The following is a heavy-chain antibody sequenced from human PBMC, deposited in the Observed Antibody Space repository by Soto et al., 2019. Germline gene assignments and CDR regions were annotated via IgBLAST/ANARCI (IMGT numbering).Heavy chain of an antibody. Sequence: ASVKVSCKASGYNFMNYYMHWVRQAPGQGLEWMGIINPSGGSRSYAQKFQGRVTMTRDTSTSTVYLELSSLRSEETAVYYCDQSWELDAFDIWGQGTMVPVSS. CDR1: GYNFMNYY. CDR2: INPSGGSR. CDR3: DQSWELDAFDI. J-gene: IGHJ3*02. D-gene: IGHD1-26*01. V-gene: IGHV1-46*01.